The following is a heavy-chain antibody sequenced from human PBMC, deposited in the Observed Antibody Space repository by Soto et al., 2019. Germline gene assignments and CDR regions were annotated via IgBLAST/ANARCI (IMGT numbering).Heavy chain of an antibody. Sequence: SETLSLTCTVSGGSISSYYWSWIRQPAGKGLEWIGRIYTSGSTNYNPSLKSRVTMSVDTSKNQFSLKLSSVTAADTAVYYCARDGVAVAGPGGYYYYGMDAWGQGTTVTVSS. V-gene: IGHV4-4*07. D-gene: IGHD6-19*01. CDR3: ARDGVAVAGPGGYYYYGMDA. J-gene: IGHJ6*02. CDR2: IYTSGST. CDR1: GGSISSYY.